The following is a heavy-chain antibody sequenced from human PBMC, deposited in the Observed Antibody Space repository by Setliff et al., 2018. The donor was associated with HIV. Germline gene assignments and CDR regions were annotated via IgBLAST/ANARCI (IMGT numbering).Heavy chain of an antibody. J-gene: IGHJ5*02. V-gene: IGHV4-4*08. CDR1: GDSITSYY. Sequence: PSETLSLTCTVSGDSITSYYWSWIRQPPGKGLEWIGYIYTSGSTNYNPSLKSRLTISLDTSKNKFSLKLSSVTAADTAVYYCAREPDYSNYYWFDPWGQGTLVTVSS. CDR3: AREPDYSNYYWFDP. CDR2: IYTSGST. D-gene: IGHD4-4*01.